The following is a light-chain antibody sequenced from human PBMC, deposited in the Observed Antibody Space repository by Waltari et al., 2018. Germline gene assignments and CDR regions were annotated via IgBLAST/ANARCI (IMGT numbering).Light chain of an antibody. J-gene: IGKJ4*01. CDR2: AAS. CDR1: QSVYNF. V-gene: IGKV3-11*01. CDR3: QQRANWPPLT. Sequence: EVVLTQSPATLSLSPGERATLSCRASQSVYNFLAWYQQKPGQAPRLLIYAASQRATGIPARFSGSGSGTDFTLTISSLEPEDVAVYYRQQRANWPPLTFGGGTKVEIK.